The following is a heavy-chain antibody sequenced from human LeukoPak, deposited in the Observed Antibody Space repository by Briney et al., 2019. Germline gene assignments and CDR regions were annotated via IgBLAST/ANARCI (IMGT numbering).Heavy chain of an antibody. CDR2: ICSNGDNT. CDR1: GFTFSTYV. Sequence: GGSLRLSCSVSGFTFSTYVMHWVRQAPGKGLEYVSAICSNGDNTYYADSVKGRFTISRDNSKNTLYLQMSSLRAADTAVYYCVRGTGYWGQGTLVTVSS. J-gene: IGHJ4*02. CDR3: VRGTGY. V-gene: IGHV3-64D*06.